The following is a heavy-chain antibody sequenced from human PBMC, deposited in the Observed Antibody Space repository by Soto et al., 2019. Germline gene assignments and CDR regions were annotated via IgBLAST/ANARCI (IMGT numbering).Heavy chain of an antibody. CDR1: GGTFSSYA. CDR3: ARGEYVSSCYCWLYRYFHL. Sequence: QVQLVQSGAEVKKPGSSVKVSCKASGGTFSSYAISWVRQAPGQGLEWMGGIIPIFGTANYAQKFQGRVTITAYKSTGTSYMKVSSFGSDDTVVYYCARGEYVSSCYCWLYRYFHLWCRGTLITVSS. CDR2: IIPIFGTA. J-gene: IGHJ2*01. D-gene: IGHD3-22*01. V-gene: IGHV1-69*06.